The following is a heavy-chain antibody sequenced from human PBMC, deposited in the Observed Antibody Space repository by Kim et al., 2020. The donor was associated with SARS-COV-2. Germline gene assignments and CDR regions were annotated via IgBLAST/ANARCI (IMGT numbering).Heavy chain of an antibody. J-gene: IGHJ4*02. CDR2: ITPNSGST. D-gene: IGHD6-13*01. CDR3: ARDFGGSWTWAD. CDR1: GYTLTSDH. V-gene: IGHV1-46*04. Sequence: ASVKVSCKASGYTLTSDHMHWVRQAPGQGLEWMGIITPNSGSTTYAQKLQGRVTMSTDTSASTIYMELSSLRSDDTAMYYCARDFGGSWTWADWGQGTLVTVSS.